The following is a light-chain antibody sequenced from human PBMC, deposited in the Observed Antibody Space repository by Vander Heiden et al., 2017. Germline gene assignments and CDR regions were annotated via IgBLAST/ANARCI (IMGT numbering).Light chain of an antibody. CDR3: QQSYSTPFT. J-gene: IGKJ2*01. Sequence: DIQMTQSPSSLSASVGDSVTITCRASQSVNSNLNWYQQKPGTAPNLLIYAASFLQSGVASRFSGRVSGTDFALTISNLQPEDFATYFCQQSYSTPFTFGQGTRLEIK. V-gene: IGKV1-39*01. CDR1: QSVNSN. CDR2: AAS.